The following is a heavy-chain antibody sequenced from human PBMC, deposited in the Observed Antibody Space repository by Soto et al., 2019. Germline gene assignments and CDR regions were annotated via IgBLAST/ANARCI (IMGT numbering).Heavy chain of an antibody. CDR1: GYTFTSFY. CDR2: IKPSGGST. J-gene: IGHJ4*02. D-gene: IGHD6-13*01. Sequence: QVQLVQSGAEVKKPGSSVKVSCKASGYTFTSFYIHWVRQAPGQGLEWMGIIKPSGGSTNYEQKFQGRVSVTRDTSASTVYMELSSLKSEDTAVYYCARNLAAGDYWGQGTLVTVSS. V-gene: IGHV1-46*01. CDR3: ARNLAAGDY.